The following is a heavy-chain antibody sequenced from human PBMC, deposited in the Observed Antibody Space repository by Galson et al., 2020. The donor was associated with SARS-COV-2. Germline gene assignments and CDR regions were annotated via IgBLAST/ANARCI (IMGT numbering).Heavy chain of an antibody. J-gene: IGHJ4*02. D-gene: IGHD3-22*01. CDR1: GYTFSNYA. CDR3: ARLYYYDSSGHYPVLDY. V-gene: IGHV1-3*01. Sequence: ASVKVSCKASGYTFSNYAMHWVHQAPGQRLEWMGWINAGNGNTKYSQRFQGRVTITRDTSASTAYMELSNLRSEDTAVYYCARLYYYDSSGHYPVLDYWGRGTLVTVSS. CDR2: INAGNGNT.